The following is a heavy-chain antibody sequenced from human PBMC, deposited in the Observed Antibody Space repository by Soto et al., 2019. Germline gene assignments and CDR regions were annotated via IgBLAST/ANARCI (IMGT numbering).Heavy chain of an antibody. CDR3: ATDDMNRGRFDF. Sequence: ASVKVSCKASGHSSTHNGISWVRRAPGQGLEWMGWININRGDVNHAPKFQGRVTLTTDTSTTTAYMELRSLRLDDMAVYFCATDDMNRGRFDFWGHGTLVTVSS. J-gene: IGHJ4*01. V-gene: IGHV1-18*03. CDR1: GHSSTHNG. CDR2: ININRGDV.